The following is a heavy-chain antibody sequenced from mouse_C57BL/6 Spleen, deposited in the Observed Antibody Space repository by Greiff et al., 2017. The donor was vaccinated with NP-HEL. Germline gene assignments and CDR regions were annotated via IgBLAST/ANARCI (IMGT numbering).Heavy chain of an antibody. Sequence: EVQGVESGGGLVKPGGSLKLSCAASGFTFSDYGMHWVRQAPEKGLEWVAYISSGSSTIYYADTVKGRFTISRDNAKNTLFLQMTSLRSEDTAMYYCAREALDYYGSSPLFAYWGQGTLVTVSA. V-gene: IGHV5-17*01. D-gene: IGHD1-1*01. CDR2: ISSGSSTI. CDR3: AREALDYYGSSPLFAY. J-gene: IGHJ3*01. CDR1: GFTFSDYG.